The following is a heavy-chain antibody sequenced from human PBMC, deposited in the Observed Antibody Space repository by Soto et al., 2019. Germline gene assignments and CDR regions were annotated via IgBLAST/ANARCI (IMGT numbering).Heavy chain of an antibody. D-gene: IGHD6-19*01. J-gene: IGHJ4*02. Sequence: NPGGPLRLPCAASGFTYSTAWLSWVGQAPRKGLEWVGRIKSKTDGGTTDYAAPVKGRFTISRDDSKNTLYLQMNSLKTEDTAVYYCTTEAIAVPLYFDYWGQGTLVTVSS. CDR3: TTEAIAVPLYFDY. CDR2: IKSKTDGGTT. CDR1: GFTYSTAW. V-gene: IGHV3-15*01.